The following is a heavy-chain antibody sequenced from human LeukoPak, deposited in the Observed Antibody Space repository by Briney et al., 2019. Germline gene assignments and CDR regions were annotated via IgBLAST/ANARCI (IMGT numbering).Heavy chain of an antibody. CDR3: PRGRYFDY. V-gene: IGHV4-59*01. Sequence: SETLSLTCTVSGGSISSYYWSWIRQPPGKGLEWIGYIYYSGSTNYNPSLKSRVTISVDTSKNQFSLKLSSVTPADTPSSYRPRGRYFDYWAKGTLVTVPS. J-gene: IGHJ4*02. CDR2: IYYSGST. CDR1: GGSISSYY.